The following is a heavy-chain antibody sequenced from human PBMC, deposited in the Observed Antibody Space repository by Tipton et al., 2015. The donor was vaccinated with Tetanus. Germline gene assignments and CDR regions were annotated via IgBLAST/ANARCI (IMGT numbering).Heavy chain of an antibody. J-gene: IGHJ4*02. CDR3: ARGPDSYSSESSRGPH. V-gene: IGHV3-74*03. D-gene: IGHD3-10*01. Sequence: SLRLSCAASGFMFNRYWMHWVRQVPGKGLVWVSRIDIDGGSITYADSVKGRFTISRDNADNTLYLQMDSLRPEDTAVYYCARGPDSYSSESSRGPHWAQEPQLPVSS. CDR1: GFMFNRYW. CDR2: IDIDGGSI.